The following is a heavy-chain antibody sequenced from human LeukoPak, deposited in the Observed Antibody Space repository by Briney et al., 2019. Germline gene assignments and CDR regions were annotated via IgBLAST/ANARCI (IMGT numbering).Heavy chain of an antibody. D-gene: IGHD4-17*01. Sequence: SETLSLTCAVYGGSFSGYYWSWIRQPPGKGLEWIGEINHSGSTNYNPSLKSRVTISVDKSKNQFSLKLSSVTAADTAVYYCASALQTTVTTDYWGQGTLVTVSS. J-gene: IGHJ4*02. CDR1: GGSFSGYY. V-gene: IGHV4-34*01. CDR3: ASALQTTVTTDY. CDR2: INHSGST.